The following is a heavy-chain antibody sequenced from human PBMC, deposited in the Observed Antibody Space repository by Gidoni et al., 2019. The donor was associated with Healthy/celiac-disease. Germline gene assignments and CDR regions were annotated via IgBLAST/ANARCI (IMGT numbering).Heavy chain of an antibody. D-gene: IGHD3-22*01. Sequence: QVQLQESGPGLVKPSETLSLTCTVSGYSISSGYYWGWIRQPPGKGLEWIGSSYHSGSTYYNPSLKSRVTISVDTSKNQFSLKLTSVTAADTAVYYCARCDSSGYYHERYFDYWGQGTLVTVSS. J-gene: IGHJ4*02. CDR3: ARCDSSGYYHERYFDY. CDR2: SYHSGST. CDR1: GYSISSGYY. V-gene: IGHV4-38-2*02.